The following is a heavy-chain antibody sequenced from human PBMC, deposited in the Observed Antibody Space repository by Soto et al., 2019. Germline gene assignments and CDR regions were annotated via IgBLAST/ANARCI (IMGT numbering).Heavy chain of an antibody. V-gene: IGHV3-66*01. CDR1: GFTVSSNY. CDR2: IYSGGST. Sequence: EVQLVESGGGLVQPGGSLRLSCAASGFTVSSNYMSWVRQAPGKGLEWVSVIYSGGSTYYADSVKGRFTISRDNSKNTLYLQMNSLRAEDTAVYYCARGTYYDFWSGYDYGMDVWGQGTTVTVSS. J-gene: IGHJ6*02. CDR3: ARGTYYDFWSGYDYGMDV. D-gene: IGHD3-3*01.